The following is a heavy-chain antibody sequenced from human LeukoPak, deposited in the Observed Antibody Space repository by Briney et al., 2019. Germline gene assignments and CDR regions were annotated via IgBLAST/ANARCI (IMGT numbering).Heavy chain of an antibody. J-gene: IGHJ4*02. Sequence: GGSLRLSCAASGFTFRSHLMNWVRPAPRKGLEWVSGISASGGSTFYADSVKGRFTVSRDNSKNTLHLQMNSLRAEDTAVYYCSPDPFGDWGQGTQVTVSS. CDR2: ISASGGST. CDR3: SPDPFGD. V-gene: IGHV3-23*01. CDR1: GFTFRSHL.